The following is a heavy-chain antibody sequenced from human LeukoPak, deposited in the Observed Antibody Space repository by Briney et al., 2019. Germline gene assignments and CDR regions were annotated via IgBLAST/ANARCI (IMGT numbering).Heavy chain of an antibody. CDR1: GGSISSYY. CDR3: ASTYDSSGYYRIFDY. V-gene: IGHV4-59*01. CDR2: TYYSGST. J-gene: IGHJ4*02. D-gene: IGHD3-22*01. Sequence: SETLSLTCTVSGGSISSYYWSWIRQPPGKGLEWIGYTYYSGSTNYNPSLKSRVTISVDTSKNQFSLKLSSVTAADTAVYYCASTYDSSGYYRIFDYWGQGTLVTVSS.